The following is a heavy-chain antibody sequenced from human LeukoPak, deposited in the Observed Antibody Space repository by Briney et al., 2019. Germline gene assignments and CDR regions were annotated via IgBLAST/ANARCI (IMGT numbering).Heavy chain of an antibody. CDR3: ARGQRVSSGSFDY. Sequence: PGGSLRLSCAASGLTFSSYAMHWVRQAPGKGLEWVAVISYDGSNKYYADSVKGRFTISRDDSKNTLYLQMNSLRAEDTGVYYCARGQRVSSGSFDYWGQGTLVTVSS. V-gene: IGHV3-30*04. CDR1: GLTFSSYA. J-gene: IGHJ4*02. CDR2: ISYDGSNK. D-gene: IGHD6-19*01.